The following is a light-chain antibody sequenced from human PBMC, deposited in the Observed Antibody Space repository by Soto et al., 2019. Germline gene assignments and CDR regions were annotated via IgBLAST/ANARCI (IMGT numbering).Light chain of an antibody. CDR1: QSITNNY. CDR2: GAS. J-gene: IGKJ1*01. V-gene: IGKV3-20*01. Sequence: ETVLTQSPGTLSLSPGERATLSCRASQSITNNYLAWYQQKPGQAPRLLIYGASSRVTGIPDRFSGSGSGTDFTLTISRLEPEDFAVYYCQQYYIYATFGQGTRVEI. CDR3: QQYYIYAT.